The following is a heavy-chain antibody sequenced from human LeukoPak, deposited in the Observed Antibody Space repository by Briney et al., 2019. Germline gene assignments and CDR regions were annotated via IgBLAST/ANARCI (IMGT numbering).Heavy chain of an antibody. CDR3: ASRTHYDFWSGYYYYMDV. D-gene: IGHD3-3*01. J-gene: IGHJ6*03. Sequence: SETLSLTCAVYGGSFRGYYWSWIREPPGKGLDWTGESNHSGSTNYNPSLKSRVTISVDTSKNQFSLKLSSVTAADTAVYYCASRTHYDFWSGYYYYMDVWGKGTTVTVSS. CDR1: GGSFRGYY. V-gene: IGHV4-34*01. CDR2: SNHSGST.